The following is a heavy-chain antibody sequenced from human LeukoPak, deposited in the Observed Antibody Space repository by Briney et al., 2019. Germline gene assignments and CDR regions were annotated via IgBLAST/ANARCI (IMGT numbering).Heavy chain of an antibody. CDR3: ARDTNLYGGPRDSGGCDF. D-gene: IGHD4-23*01. V-gene: IGHV3-33*01. Sequence: GRSLRLSCAASGFTFSNYGMHWVRQAPGKGLEWVAVIWYDESNKYYSDSVTGRFTISRDNSKNTLCLQMNSLRAEDTAVYYCARDTNLYGGPRDSGGCDFWGLGSPVTVSS. CDR2: IWYDESNK. J-gene: IGHJ4*02. CDR1: GFTFSNYG.